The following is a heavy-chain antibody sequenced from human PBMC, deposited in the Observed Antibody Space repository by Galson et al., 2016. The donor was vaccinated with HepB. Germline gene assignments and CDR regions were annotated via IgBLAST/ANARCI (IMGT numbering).Heavy chain of an antibody. D-gene: IGHD3-9*01. CDR1: GFTFSSYD. CDR3: ARHPSGAFLTGYPDH. V-gene: IGHV3-13*04. Sequence: SLRLSCAASGFTFSSYDMHWVRQATGKGLEWVSTIGTAGDTYYPGSVKGRFTPSRENAKNSLYLQMNSLRAGDTAVYYCARHPSGAFLTGYPDHWGQGTLVTVSS. CDR2: IGTAGDT. J-gene: IGHJ4*02.